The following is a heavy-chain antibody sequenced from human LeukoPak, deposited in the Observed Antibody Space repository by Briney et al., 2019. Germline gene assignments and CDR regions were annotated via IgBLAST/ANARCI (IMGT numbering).Heavy chain of an antibody. V-gene: IGHV1-2*02. J-gene: IGHJ5*02. D-gene: IGHD6-19*01. Sequence: ASVKVSCKASGYTFTGYYMHWVRQAPGQGLEWMGWINPNSGGTNYAQKFQGRVTMTRDTSISTAYMELSRLRSDDTAVYYCARFLIAVAQYNWFDPWGQGTLVTVSS. CDR1: GYTFTGYY. CDR2: INPNSGGT. CDR3: ARFLIAVAQYNWFDP.